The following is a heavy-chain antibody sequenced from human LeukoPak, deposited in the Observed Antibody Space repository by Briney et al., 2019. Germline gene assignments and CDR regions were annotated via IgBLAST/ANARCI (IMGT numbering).Heavy chain of an antibody. J-gene: IGHJ5*02. CDR3: ARGYDYVWGSYHHDP. Sequence: ASVKVSCKASGYTFTGYYMHWVRQAPGQGLEWMGWINPNSGGTNYAQKFQGRVTMTRDTSISTAYMELSRLRSDDTAVYYCARGYDYVWGSYHHDPWGQGTLVTVSS. CDR1: GYTFTGYY. CDR2: INPNSGGT. V-gene: IGHV1-2*02. D-gene: IGHD3-16*02.